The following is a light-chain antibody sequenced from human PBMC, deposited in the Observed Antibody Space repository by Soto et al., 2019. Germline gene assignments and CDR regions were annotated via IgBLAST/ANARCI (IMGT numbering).Light chain of an antibody. J-gene: IGKJ4*01. Sequence: EIVLTQSPGTLSFSPGERASLSCRASQSVSRNYVAWYQLRSGQPPRLLIYDSSTRATVIPDRFSGSGSGADFTLTISRLEPGDFAVYFCQQYGRIPLTFGGGSRVEIK. CDR2: DSS. V-gene: IGKV3-20*01. CDR3: QQYGRIPLT. CDR1: QSVSRNY.